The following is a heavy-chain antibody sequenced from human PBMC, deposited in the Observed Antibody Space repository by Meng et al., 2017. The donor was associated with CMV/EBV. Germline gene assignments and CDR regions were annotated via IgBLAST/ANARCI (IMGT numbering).Heavy chain of an antibody. J-gene: IGHJ3*02. V-gene: IGHV1-2*02. Sequence: ASVKVSCKASGYTFTGYYMHWVRQAPGQGLEWMGWINPNSGGTNYVQKFQGRVTMTRDTSISTAYMELSRLRSDETAVYYCAREDVVAGTVAFDIWGQGTMVTVSS. CDR2: INPNSGGT. D-gene: IGHD6-19*01. CDR1: GYTFTGYY. CDR3: AREDVVAGTVAFDI.